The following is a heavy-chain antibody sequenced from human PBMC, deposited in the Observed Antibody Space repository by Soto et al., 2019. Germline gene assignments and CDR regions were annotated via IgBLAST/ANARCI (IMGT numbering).Heavy chain of an antibody. CDR2: IIPIFGTA. D-gene: IGHD6-19*01. CDR3: ARDSSGWGGYYYGMDV. CDR1: GGTFSSYA. J-gene: IGHJ6*02. Sequence: QVQLVQSGAEVKKPGSSVKVSCKASGGTFSSYAISWVRQAPGQGLEWMGGIIPIFGTANYAQKFQGRVTISADEYMSTAYMELSSLRSEDTAVYYCARDSSGWGGYYYGMDVWGQGTTVTVSS. V-gene: IGHV1-69*01.